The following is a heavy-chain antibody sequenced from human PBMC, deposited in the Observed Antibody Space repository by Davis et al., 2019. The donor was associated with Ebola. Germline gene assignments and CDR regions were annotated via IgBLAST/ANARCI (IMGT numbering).Heavy chain of an antibody. CDR2: IYPGDSDT. J-gene: IGHJ5*02. CDR1: GYSFTSYW. Sequence: PGGSLRLSCKGSGYSFTSYWIGWVRQMPGKGLEWMGIIYPGDSDTRYSPSFQGQVTISADKSISTAYLQWSSLKASDAAMYYCARLDSDGDYWFDPWGQGTLVTVSS. CDR3: ARLDSDGDYWFDP. D-gene: IGHD4-17*01. V-gene: IGHV5-51*01.